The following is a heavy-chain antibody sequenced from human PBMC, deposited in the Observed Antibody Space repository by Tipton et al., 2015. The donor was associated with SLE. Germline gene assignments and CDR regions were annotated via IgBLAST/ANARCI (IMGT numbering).Heavy chain of an antibody. CDR1: GGSFSGYY. J-gene: IGHJ4*02. V-gene: IGHV4-4*08. CDR2: IYTSGST. Sequence: LRLSCAVYGGSFSGYYWSWIRQPPGKGLEWIGRIYTSGSTSYNPSLKSRVTISVDTSKNQFSLKLSSVTAADTAVYYCAREEDYWGQGTLVTVSS. CDR3: AREEDY.